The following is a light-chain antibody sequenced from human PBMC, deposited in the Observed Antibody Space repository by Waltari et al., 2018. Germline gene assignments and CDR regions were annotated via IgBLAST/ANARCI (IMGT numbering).Light chain of an antibody. CDR3: QSTDRSDRWV. V-gene: IGLV3-25*03. Sequence: SYELTQPPSVSVSPGQTAAITCSGDALPKQYAYWDQHKPGQAPVLLIYKDTDRPSGIPERFSGSTSGTTVTLTISGVQAEDEADYYCQSTDRSDRWVFGGGTKLTVL. CDR1: ALPKQY. CDR2: KDT. J-gene: IGLJ3*02.